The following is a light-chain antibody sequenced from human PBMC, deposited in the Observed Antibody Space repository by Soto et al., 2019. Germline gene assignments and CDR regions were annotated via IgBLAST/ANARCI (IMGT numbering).Light chain of an antibody. CDR3: QQYRSSLRT. Sequence: EIVLTQSPGTLSLSPGERATLSCRASQSVSSSYLAWYQQKPGQAPRLLIYGASSRATGIPDRFSGSGSGTDFTLTISRLEPEDFAVYYRQQYRSSLRTFGQGTKVDIK. CDR2: GAS. CDR1: QSVSSSY. J-gene: IGKJ1*01. V-gene: IGKV3-20*01.